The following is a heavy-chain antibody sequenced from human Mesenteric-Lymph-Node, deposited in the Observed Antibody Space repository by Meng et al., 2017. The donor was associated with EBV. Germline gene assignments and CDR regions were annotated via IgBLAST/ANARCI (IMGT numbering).Heavy chain of an antibody. Sequence: GGRGGGLAQPGRSLGLACAAAGFTFSSYAMHWVRQAPGKGLEWVAVISYDGSNKYYADSVKGRFTISRDNSKNTLYLQMNSLRAEDTAVYYCARDQVSRHYYDSSGPYYFDYWGQGTLVTVSS. CDR2: ISYDGSNK. J-gene: IGHJ4*02. CDR1: GFTFSSYA. CDR3: ARDQVSRHYYDSSGPYYFDY. V-gene: IGHV3-30-3*01. D-gene: IGHD3-22*01.